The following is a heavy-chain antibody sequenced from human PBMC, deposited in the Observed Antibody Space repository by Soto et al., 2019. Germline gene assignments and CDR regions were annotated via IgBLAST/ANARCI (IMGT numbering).Heavy chain of an antibody. CDR2: TSYSGTT. J-gene: IGHJ5*02. V-gene: IGHV4-30-4*08. Sequence: PSETLSLTCTVSGGSITISTYYWGWIRQPPGEGLEWIGFTSYSGTTSYSPSLKSRVAISLDTSKNQFSLSLSSVTAADTAVYYCARGRGYSYGLDPWGQGTSVTVSS. D-gene: IGHD5-18*01. CDR1: GGSITISTYY. CDR3: ARGRGYSYGLDP.